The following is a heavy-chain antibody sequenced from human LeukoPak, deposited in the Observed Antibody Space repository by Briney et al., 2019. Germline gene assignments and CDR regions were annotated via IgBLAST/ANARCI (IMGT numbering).Heavy chain of an antibody. CDR1: GFTFSSYG. J-gene: IGHJ3*02. CDR3: AKDRRAGDDAFDI. CDR2: ISYDGSNK. D-gene: IGHD6-19*01. Sequence: GGSLRLSCAASGFTFSSYGMHWVRQAPGKGLEWAALISYDGSNKYYADTVKGRFTISRDNSKNTLYLQMNRLRAEDTAVYYCAKDRRAGDDAFDIWGQGTMVTVSS. V-gene: IGHV3-30*18.